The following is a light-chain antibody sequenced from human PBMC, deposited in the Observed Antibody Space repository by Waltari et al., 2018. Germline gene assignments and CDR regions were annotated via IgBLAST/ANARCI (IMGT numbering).Light chain of an antibody. CDR3: QSADSSISYVV. V-gene: IGLV3-25*03. J-gene: IGLJ2*01. Sequence: FNLTQPPPVSFSPGQTARITCSGDPLPRQYTFWYNQKPGQAPVLVISQDSGRPSGSPERFSGSSSGKTVTLTISGVQAEDEADYYCQSADSSISYVVFGGGTKLTVL. CDR2: QDS. CDR1: PLPRQY.